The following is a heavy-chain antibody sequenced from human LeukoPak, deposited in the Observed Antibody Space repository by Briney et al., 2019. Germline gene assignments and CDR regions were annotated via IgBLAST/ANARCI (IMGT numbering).Heavy chain of an antibody. D-gene: IGHD5-12*01. J-gene: IGHJ4*02. CDR3: ARGVRIAATMMYYYDS. V-gene: IGHV3-7*04. CDR1: GFTFSSYW. CDR2: IEPGGSGK. Sequence: PGGSLRLSCAASGFTFSSYWMSWVRQTPGKGLEWVANIEPGGSGKYYVDSVRGRFTISRDDPKNSLYLQMNSLRAEDTAVYYCARGVRIAATMMYYYDSWGQGTPVTVSS.